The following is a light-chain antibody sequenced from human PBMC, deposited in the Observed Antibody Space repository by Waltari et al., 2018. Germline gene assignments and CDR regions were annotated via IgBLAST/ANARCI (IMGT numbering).Light chain of an antibody. CDR1: SSDVGSYNR. CDR3: SSYTSSSTYV. J-gene: IGLJ1*01. Sequence: QSALTQPPSVSGSPGQSVTISCTGTSSDVGSYNRVSWYQQPPGRAPKLMIYEVSNRPSGVPDRFSGSKSGNTASLSISGLQAEDEADYYCSSYTSSSTYVFGTGTKVTVL. CDR2: EVS. V-gene: IGLV2-18*02.